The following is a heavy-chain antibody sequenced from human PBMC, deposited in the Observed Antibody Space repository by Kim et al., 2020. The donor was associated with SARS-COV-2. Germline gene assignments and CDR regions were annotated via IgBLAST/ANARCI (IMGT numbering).Heavy chain of an antibody. V-gene: IGHV3-48*03. CDR3: ARVTLWYLGYYFDY. Sequence: ADSVKGRFTISRDNAKNSLYLQMNSLRAEDTAVYYCARVTLWYLGYYFDYWGQGTLVTVSS. D-gene: IGHD2-21*01. J-gene: IGHJ4*02.